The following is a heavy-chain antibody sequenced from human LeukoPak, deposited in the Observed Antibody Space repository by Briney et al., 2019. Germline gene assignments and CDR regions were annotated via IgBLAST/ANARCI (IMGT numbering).Heavy chain of an antibody. V-gene: IGHV3-48*03. J-gene: IGHJ5*02. Sequence: GGSLRLSCAASGFTFSSYEMNWVRQAPGKGLEWVSYISSSGSTIYYADSVKGRFTISRDNAKNSLYLQMNSLRAEDTAVYYRARSDITYSGYDPWGQGTLVTVSS. CDR1: GFTFSSYE. CDR2: ISSSGSTI. D-gene: IGHD5-12*01. CDR3: ARSDITYSGYDP.